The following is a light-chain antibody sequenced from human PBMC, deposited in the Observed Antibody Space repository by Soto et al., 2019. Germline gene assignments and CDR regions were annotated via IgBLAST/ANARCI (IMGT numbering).Light chain of an antibody. V-gene: IGKV1-33*01. Sequence: DIQMTQSPSSLSASVGDRVTITCQASQDISTSLNWYQQKPGKAPKLLLYDASNLETGVASRFSGSGSGTDFTFTISSLQPEDSATYYCQQYDNPPITFGGGTKVDIK. J-gene: IGKJ4*01. CDR3: QQYDNPPIT. CDR2: DAS. CDR1: QDISTS.